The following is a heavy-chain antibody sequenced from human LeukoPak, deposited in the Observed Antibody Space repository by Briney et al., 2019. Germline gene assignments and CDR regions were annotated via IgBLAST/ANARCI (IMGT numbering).Heavy chain of an antibody. D-gene: IGHD6-13*01. V-gene: IGHV3-30*18. Sequence: GGSLRLPCAASGFTFSNYGMHCVRQAPGKGLEWVAGISEDGINKYYADSVKARFTISRDNSNNTLFLQMNNLRADDTAVYYCAKDRETTASGTFDYWGQGVLVTVSS. CDR2: ISEDGINK. CDR3: AKDRETTASGTFDY. J-gene: IGHJ4*02. CDR1: GFTFSNYG.